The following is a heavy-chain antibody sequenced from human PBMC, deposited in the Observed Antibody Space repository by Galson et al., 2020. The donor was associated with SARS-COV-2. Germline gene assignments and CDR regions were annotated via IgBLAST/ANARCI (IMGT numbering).Heavy chain of an antibody. V-gene: IGHV3-7*01. CDR3: ARDISVAAFDS. Sequence: VGSLRLSCATSGFTFRNYWLSWVRQAPGKGLEWVANTNQDGSTKYYVDSVKGRFTISRDNAKNSLYLEMNSLRAEDTAVYYCARDISVAAFDSWGQGTQVTVSS. D-gene: IGHD6-19*01. CDR2: TNQDGSTK. CDR1: GFTFRNYW. J-gene: IGHJ4*02.